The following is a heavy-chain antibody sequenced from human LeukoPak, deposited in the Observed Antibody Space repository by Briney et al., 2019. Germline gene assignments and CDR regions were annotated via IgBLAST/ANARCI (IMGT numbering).Heavy chain of an antibody. CDR2: TSGSGGST. CDR3: AKAFYSSGGGGAFDI. Sequence: GGSLRLSCAASGFTFSSYAMSWVRQAPGKGLEWVSATSGSGGSTYYADSVKGRFTISRDNSKNTLYLQMNSLRAEDTAVYYCAKAFYSSGGGGAFDIWGQGTMVTASS. J-gene: IGHJ3*02. D-gene: IGHD6-25*01. V-gene: IGHV3-23*01. CDR1: GFTFSSYA.